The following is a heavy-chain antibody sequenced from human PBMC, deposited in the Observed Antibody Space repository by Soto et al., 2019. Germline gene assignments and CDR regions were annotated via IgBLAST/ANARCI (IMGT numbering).Heavy chain of an antibody. V-gene: IGHV3-11*01. CDR3: ARLSYDSSGYYYEGGWFDP. D-gene: IGHD3-22*01. CDR1: GFAFSDY. Sequence: PGGSLRLSCAASGFAFSDYMSWIRQAPGKGLEWVSYISSSSNSIYYTDSVKGRFTISRDNAKNSLYPQMNSLRDEDTAVYYCARLSYDSSGYYYEGGWFDPWGQGTLVTVSS. CDR2: ISSSSNSI. J-gene: IGHJ5*02.